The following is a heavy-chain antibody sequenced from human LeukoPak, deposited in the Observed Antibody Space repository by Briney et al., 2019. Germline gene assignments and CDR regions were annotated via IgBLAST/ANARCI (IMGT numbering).Heavy chain of an antibody. CDR2: IIPILGIA. CDR1: GGTFSSYA. D-gene: IGHD3-3*01. J-gene: IGHJ4*02. V-gene: IGHV1-69*04. Sequence: GASVKVSCKASGGTFSSYAISWVRQAPGQGLEWMGRIIPILGIANYAQKFQGRVTITADKSTSTAYMELSSLRSEDTAVYYCARVSDVTIFGVVQKPRFDYWGQGTLVTVSS. CDR3: ARVSDVTIFGVVQKPRFDY.